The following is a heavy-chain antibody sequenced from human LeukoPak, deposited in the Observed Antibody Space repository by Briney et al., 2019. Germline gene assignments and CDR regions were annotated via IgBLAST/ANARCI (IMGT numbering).Heavy chain of an antibody. D-gene: IGHD3-22*01. CDR2: IISSSSYI. CDR3: ARVGATYYYDSSGYRSVYFDY. V-gene: IGHV3-21*01. J-gene: IGHJ4*02. CDR1: GFTFSSYS. Sequence: PGGSLTLSCAASGFTFSSYSMNWVRQAPGKGLEWVSSIISSSSYIYYADSVKGRFTISRDNAKNSLYLQMNSLRAEDTAVYYCARVGATYYYDSSGYRSVYFDYWGQGTLVTVSS.